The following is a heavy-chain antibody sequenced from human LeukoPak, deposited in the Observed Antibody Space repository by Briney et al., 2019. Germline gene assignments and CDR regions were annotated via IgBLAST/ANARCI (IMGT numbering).Heavy chain of an antibody. Sequence: GGSERLSCAASGFAFSAYGMHCVRQAPGKGLEWVAYIQNDESRTHYTDSVKGRFTISRDNSKNTLYLQMNSLRAEDTAVYYCARDLGSYVWGSYRSRGMDVWGQGTTVTVSS. CDR3: ARDLGSYVWGSYRSRGMDV. J-gene: IGHJ6*02. CDR1: GFAFSAYG. V-gene: IGHV3-30*02. CDR2: IQNDESRT. D-gene: IGHD3-16*02.